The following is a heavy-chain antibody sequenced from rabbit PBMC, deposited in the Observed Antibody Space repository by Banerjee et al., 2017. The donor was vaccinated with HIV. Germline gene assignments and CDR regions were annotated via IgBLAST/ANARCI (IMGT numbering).Heavy chain of an antibody. D-gene: IGHD4-1*01. CDR2: VYTGSGVT. Sequence: QSLEESRGDLVKPGGSLTLTCKASGFSFSSGYDMCWVRQAPGKGLEWIGYVYTGSGVTWYADWVNGRFTISRTSSTTVTLQMTSLTAADTATYFCAGGDGSSGWGFNLWGQGTLVTVS. CDR3: AGGDGSSGWGFNL. CDR1: GFSFSSGYD. J-gene: IGHJ4*01. V-gene: IGHV1S40*01.